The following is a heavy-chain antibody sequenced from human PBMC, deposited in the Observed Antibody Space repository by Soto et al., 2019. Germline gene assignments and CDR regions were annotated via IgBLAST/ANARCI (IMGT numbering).Heavy chain of an antibody. CDR2: IIPLFGTP. CDR3: ARASPVICGGDPCYRLDSSFDS. CDR1: GATFSTTG. Sequence: QVQLVQSGAEVRKPGSSLRVSCKSSGATFSTTGISWVRQAPGQGLEWMGGIIPLFGTPKYARKFQGRVSITAEESTNTAYMELNSLRPDDAAVYYCARASPVICGGDPCYRLDSSFDSWGQGSLVIVSS. D-gene: IGHD2-21*02. J-gene: IGHJ5*01. V-gene: IGHV1-69*01.